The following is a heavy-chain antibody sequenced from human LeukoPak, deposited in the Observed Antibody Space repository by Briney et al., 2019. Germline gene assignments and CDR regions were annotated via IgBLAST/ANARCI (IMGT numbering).Heavy chain of an antibody. D-gene: IGHD1-26*01. V-gene: IGHV3-21*01. CDR1: GFTFSSYS. CDR2: ISSSSYI. J-gene: IGHJ4*02. Sequence: GGSLRLSCAASGFTFSSYSMNWVRQAPGKGLEWVSSISSSSYIYYADSVKSRFTISRDNAKNSLYLQMNSLRAEDMAVYYCTRDGGSFCDFDYWGQGALVTVSS. CDR3: TRDGGSFCDFDY.